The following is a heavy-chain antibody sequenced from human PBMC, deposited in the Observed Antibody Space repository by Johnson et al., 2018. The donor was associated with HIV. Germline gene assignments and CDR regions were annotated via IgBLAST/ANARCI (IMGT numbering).Heavy chain of an antibody. Sequence: QVQLVESGGGVVQPGRSLRLSCVASGFRFSTCAIHWVRQAPGKGLEWVAVISYDGSNKHYAHSVKGRYSISRDNTKDTLFLQMNSLRPEDTAVYYCARLPSGYCRDSFDIWGQGTMVTVSP. CDR3: ARLPSGYCRDSFDI. CDR2: ISYDGSNK. V-gene: IGHV3-30*03. CDR1: GFRFSTCA. J-gene: IGHJ3*02. D-gene: IGHD6-25*01.